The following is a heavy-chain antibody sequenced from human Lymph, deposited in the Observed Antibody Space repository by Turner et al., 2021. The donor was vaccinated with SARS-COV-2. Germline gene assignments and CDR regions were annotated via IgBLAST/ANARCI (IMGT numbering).Heavy chain of an antibody. Sequence: QVQLQESGPRLVKPLVTLSLTCPVSGGSMNSNYWSWIRQPPGKRLEWIEYIYYRGSTNYNPALKSRVTISVDKSKNQFSLKLTSVTAADTAIYYWARETVNNWVDPWGQGILVTVSS. D-gene: IGHD2-21*02. CDR3: ARETVNNWVDP. CDR1: GGSMNSNY. V-gene: IGHV4-59*01. CDR2: IYYRGST. J-gene: IGHJ5*02.